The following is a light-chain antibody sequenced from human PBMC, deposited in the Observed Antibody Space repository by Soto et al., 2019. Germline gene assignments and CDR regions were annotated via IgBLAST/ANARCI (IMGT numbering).Light chain of an antibody. Sequence: DIQMTQSPSSLSASVGDRVTITCRASQSISNYLNWYQQKPGEAPTLLIYGASTLQTGVPSRFSASGSGTDFTLTINSPQPEDFATYYCQQSYFTPMYTFGQGTRLDIK. CDR2: GAS. CDR3: QQSYFTPMYT. V-gene: IGKV1-39*01. J-gene: IGKJ2*01. CDR1: QSISNY.